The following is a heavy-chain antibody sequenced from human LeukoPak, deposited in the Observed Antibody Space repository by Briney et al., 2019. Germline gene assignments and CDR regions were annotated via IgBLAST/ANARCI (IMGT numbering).Heavy chain of an antibody. V-gene: IGHV1-24*01. Sequence: ASVKVSCKVSGYTLTELSMHWVRQAPGKGLEWMGGFDPEDGETIYAQKFQGRVTMTEDTSTDTAYMELSSLRSEDTAVYYCATQHSPFTMVRPTDGAFDIWGQGTLVTVSS. J-gene: IGHJ3*02. D-gene: IGHD3-10*01. CDR1: GYTLTELS. CDR3: ATQHSPFTMVRPTDGAFDI. CDR2: FDPEDGET.